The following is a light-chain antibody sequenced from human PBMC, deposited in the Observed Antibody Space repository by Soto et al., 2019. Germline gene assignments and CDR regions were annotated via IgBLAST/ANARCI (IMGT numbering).Light chain of an antibody. CDR3: ISHAGTSNV. CDR1: SSDVGATDY. CDR2: EVN. Sequence: QSVLTQPPSASGSLGQSVAISCTGTSSDVGATDYVSWYQHHSGKAPKLLLYEVNKRPSGVPDRFSGSKSGNTASLTVSVLQADDEADSYCISHAGTSNVLGTGTKLTVL. J-gene: IGLJ1*01. V-gene: IGLV2-8*01.